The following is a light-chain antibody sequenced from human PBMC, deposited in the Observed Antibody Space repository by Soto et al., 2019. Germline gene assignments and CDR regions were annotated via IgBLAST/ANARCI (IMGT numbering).Light chain of an antibody. J-gene: IGKJ4*01. Sequence: EIVLTQSPATLSLSPGERATLSCRASQSVSSYLAWYQQKPGQAHRLLIYDASNRATGIPARFSGSGSGTDFTLTIRSLEPEDCAVYYCQQRSNWPLTFGGGTKVEIK. CDR2: DAS. V-gene: IGKV3-11*01. CDR3: QQRSNWPLT. CDR1: QSVSSY.